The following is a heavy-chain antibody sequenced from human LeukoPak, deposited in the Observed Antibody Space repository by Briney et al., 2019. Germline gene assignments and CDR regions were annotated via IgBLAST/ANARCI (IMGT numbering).Heavy chain of an antibody. D-gene: IGHD2-8*02. CDR1: GYTFTSYD. Sequence: ASVKVSCKASGYTFTSYDINWVRQATGQGLEWMGWMNPNSGNTGYAQKFKARVTMTRNTSISTAYMELSSLRSEDTAVYYCARAGGYYYYYGMDVWGQGTTVTVSS. CDR3: ARAGGYYYYYGMDV. V-gene: IGHV1-8*01. CDR2: MNPNSGNT. J-gene: IGHJ6*02.